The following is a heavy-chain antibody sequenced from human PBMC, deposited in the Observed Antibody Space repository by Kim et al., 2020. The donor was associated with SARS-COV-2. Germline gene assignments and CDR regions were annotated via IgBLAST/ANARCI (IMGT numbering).Heavy chain of an antibody. D-gene: IGHD3-10*01. V-gene: IGHV1-69*06. J-gene: IGHJ6*02. Sequence: SVKVSCKASGGTFSSYAISWVRQAPGQGLEWMGGIIPIFGTANYAQKFQGRVTITADKSTSTAYMELSSLRSEDTAVYYCARRGKGVRGVIPPVTDYYYYYGMDVWGQGTTVTVSS. CDR2: IIPIFGTA. CDR3: ARRGKGVRGVIPPVTDYYYYYGMDV. CDR1: GGTFSSYA.